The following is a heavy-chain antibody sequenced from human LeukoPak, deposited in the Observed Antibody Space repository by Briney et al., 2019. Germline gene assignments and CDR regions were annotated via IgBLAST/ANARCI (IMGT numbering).Heavy chain of an antibody. CDR3: AKDYY. J-gene: IGHJ4*02. CDR2: ISADGATT. Sequence: GSLRLSCAASGFTFVDYPMHWVRQVPGKGLEWVSLISADGATTYYADPVKGRFTISRDNSKTSLYLQMNSLRPEDTALYYCAKDYYWGQGTLVTVSS. CDR1: GFTFVDYP. V-gene: IGHV3-43*02.